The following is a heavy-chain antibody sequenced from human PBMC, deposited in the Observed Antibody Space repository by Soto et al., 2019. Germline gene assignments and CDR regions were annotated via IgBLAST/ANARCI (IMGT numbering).Heavy chain of an antibody. CDR1: GGSISSGGYY. V-gene: IGHV4-31*03. Sequence: QVQLQESGPGLVKPSQTLSLTCTVSGGSISSGGYYWSWIRQHPGKGLEWIGYIYYSGSTYYNPSLKSRVTISVDTSKNQFSLKLSSVTAADTAVYYCAREVNDILTGPNWFDPWGQGTLVTVSS. D-gene: IGHD3-9*01. CDR2: IYYSGST. CDR3: AREVNDILTGPNWFDP. J-gene: IGHJ5*02.